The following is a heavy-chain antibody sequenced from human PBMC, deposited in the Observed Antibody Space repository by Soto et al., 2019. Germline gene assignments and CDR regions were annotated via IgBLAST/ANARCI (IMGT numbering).Heavy chain of an antibody. CDR1: GFTFSSYA. D-gene: IGHD3-10*01. J-gene: IGHJ4*02. Sequence: GGSLRLSCAASGFTFSSYAMHWVRQATGKGLEWVAVISYDGSNKYYADSVKGRFTISRDNSKNTLYLQMNSLRAEDTAVYYCARAPYGSGSALFDYWGQGTLVTVSS. CDR3: ARAPYGSGSALFDY. V-gene: IGHV3-30-3*01. CDR2: ISYDGSNK.